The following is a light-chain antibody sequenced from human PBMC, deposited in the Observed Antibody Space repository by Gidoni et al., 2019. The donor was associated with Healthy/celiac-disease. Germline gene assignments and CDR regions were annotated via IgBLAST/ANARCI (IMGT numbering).Light chain of an antibody. CDR2: DAS. CDR1: QSVSSY. Sequence: ELVLTQSPATLSWSPGERATPTCRASQSVSSYLACYQQQPGQAPRLLIYDASNRATGIPARFSGSGSGTDFTLTISSLEPEDFAVYYCQQRSNWPPARTFGGGTKVEIK. J-gene: IGKJ4*02. CDR3: QQRSNWPPART. V-gene: IGKV3-11*01.